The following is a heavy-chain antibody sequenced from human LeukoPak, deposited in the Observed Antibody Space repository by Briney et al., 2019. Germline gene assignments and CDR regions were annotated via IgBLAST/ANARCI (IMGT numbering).Heavy chain of an antibody. D-gene: IGHD6-6*01. V-gene: IGHV3-48*03. CDR1: GFTFSSYE. J-gene: IGHJ4*02. CDR2: ISSSGSTI. CDR3: AASIAARPHY. Sequence: QAGGSLRLSCAASGFTFSSYEMNWVRQAPGKGLEWVSYISSSGSTIYYADSVEGRFTISRDNAKNSLYLQMNSLRAEDTAVYYCAASIAARPHYWGQGTLVTVSS.